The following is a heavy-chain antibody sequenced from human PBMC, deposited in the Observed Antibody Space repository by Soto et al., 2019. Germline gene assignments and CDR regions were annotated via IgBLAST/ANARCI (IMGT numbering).Heavy chain of an antibody. V-gene: IGHV3-30-3*01. CDR3: VSIDCISTSCYPLGFAEYFQH. CDR1: GFTFSSYA. Sequence: QVQLVESGGGVVQPGRSLRLSCAASGFTFSSYAMHWVRQAPGKGLEWVAVISYDGSNKYYADSVKGRFTISRDNSKNTLYLQMNSLRAEDTAVYYCVSIDCISTSCYPLGFAEYFQHWGQGTLVTVSS. D-gene: IGHD2-2*01. CDR2: ISYDGSNK. J-gene: IGHJ1*01.